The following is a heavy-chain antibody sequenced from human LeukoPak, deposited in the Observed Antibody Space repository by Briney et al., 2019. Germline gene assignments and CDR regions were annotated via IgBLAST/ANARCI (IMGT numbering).Heavy chain of an antibody. CDR1: GFNFSRYW. D-gene: IGHD6-6*01. CDR2: IIPDGSKI. V-gene: IGHV3-7*01. J-gene: IGHJ4*02. CDR3: AREDGTFEY. Sequence: GGSLRLSCTASGFNFSRYWMNWVRQAPGKGLELVSNIIPDGSKINYVDSVKGRFTISRDNAKNSLYLQMNSLRDEDTAIYYCAREDGTFEYWGQGTLVSVSS.